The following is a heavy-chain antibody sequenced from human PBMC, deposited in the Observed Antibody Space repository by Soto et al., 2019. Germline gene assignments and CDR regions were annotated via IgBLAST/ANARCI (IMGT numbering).Heavy chain of an antibody. CDR2: IYDSGRI. J-gene: IGHJ6*02. V-gene: IGHV4-59*01. CDR1: GGSINNYY. D-gene: IGHD3-16*01. CDR3: ARQMGGGGGMDV. Sequence: QLRESGPGLVKPSETLSLTCNVSGGSINNYYWSWVRQPPGRGLEWIGYIYDSGRINYNPSLKSRITMSVDSSKTQFSLKVKSVIAADTAVYYCARQMGGGGGMDVWGHGTTVTVSS.